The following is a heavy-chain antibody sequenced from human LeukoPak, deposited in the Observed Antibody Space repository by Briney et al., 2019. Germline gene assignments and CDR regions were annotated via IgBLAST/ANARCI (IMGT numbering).Heavy chain of an antibody. V-gene: IGHV3-53*01. CDR2: IYSGGST. CDR3: ARDRARGAFDI. Sequence: TGGSLRLSCEASGFTFTNYAMSWVRQAPGKGLEWVSVIYSGGSTYYADSVKGRFTISRDNSKNTLYLQMNSLRAEDTAVYYCARDRARGAFDIWGQGTMVTVSS. CDR1: GFTFTNYA. J-gene: IGHJ3*02. D-gene: IGHD3-10*01.